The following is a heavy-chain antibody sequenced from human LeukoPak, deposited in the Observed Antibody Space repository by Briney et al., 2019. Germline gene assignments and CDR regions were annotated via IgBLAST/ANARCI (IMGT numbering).Heavy chain of an antibody. CDR1: GGSISSYH. CDR3: ARGYSSSWDWFDP. V-gene: IGHV4-59*01. CDR2: IYYSGST. Sequence: SETLSLTCSVSGGSISSYHWSWIRQPPGKGLEWVGYIYYSGSTNYNPSLKSRVTISLDTSKNHFSLKLSSVTAADAAVYYCARGYSSSWDWFDPWGQGTLVTVSS. D-gene: IGHD6-13*01. J-gene: IGHJ5*02.